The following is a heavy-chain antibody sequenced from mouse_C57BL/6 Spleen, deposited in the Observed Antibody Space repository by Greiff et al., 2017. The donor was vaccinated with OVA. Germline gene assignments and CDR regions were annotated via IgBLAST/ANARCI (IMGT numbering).Heavy chain of an antibody. CDR2: IHPNSGST. V-gene: IGHV1-64*01. D-gene: IGHD2-5*01. CDR1: GYTFTSYW. CDR3: ARSGYYSNSGAMDD. Sequence: VQLQQPGAELVKPGASVKLSCKASGYTFTSYWMHWVKQRPGQGLEWIGMIHPNSGSTNYNEKFKSKATLTVDKSSSTAYMQLSSLTSEDSAVYYCARSGYYSNSGAMDDWGQGTSVTVSS. J-gene: IGHJ4*01.